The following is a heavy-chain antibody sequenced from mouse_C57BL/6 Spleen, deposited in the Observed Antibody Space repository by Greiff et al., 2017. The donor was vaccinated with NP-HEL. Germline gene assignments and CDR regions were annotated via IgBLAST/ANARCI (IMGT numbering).Heavy chain of an antibody. D-gene: IGHD1-1*01. V-gene: IGHV7-3*01. CDR2: IRNKANGYTT. J-gene: IGHJ1*03. CDR3: ARYLITTVVGWYFDV. Sequence: EVKLMESGGGLVQPGGSLSLSCAASGFTFTDYYMSWVRQPPGKALEWLGFIRNKANGYTTEYSASVKGRFTISRDNSQSILYLQMNALRAEDSATYYCARYLITTVVGWYFDVWGTGTTVTVSS. CDR1: GFTFTDYY.